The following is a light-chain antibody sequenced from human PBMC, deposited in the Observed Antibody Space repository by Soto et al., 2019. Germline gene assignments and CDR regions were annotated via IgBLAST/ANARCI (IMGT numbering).Light chain of an antibody. V-gene: IGKV2-30*01. CDR2: KVS. CDR3: TAGTRGPWT. Sequence: EVVMTQSPLSLPVTLGQPASISCRSSRSLVYSDGNTYLSWFHQRPGQSPRRLIYKVSDRDSGVPDRFSGSGSGTDFTLNISRVEAKHVGLYYCTAGTRGPWTFGQGTKVEIK. J-gene: IGKJ1*01. CDR1: RSLVYSDGNTY.